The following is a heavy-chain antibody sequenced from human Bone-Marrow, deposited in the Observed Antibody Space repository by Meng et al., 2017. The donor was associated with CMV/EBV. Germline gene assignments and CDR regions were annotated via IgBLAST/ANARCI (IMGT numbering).Heavy chain of an antibody. J-gene: IGHJ6*02. V-gene: IGHV3-64*02. CDR3: VREGPPYCSSTSCYLDPYYYGIDV. Sequence: GESLKISCAASGFTFSSYAMHWVRQAPGKGLEYVSAISSNGGSTYYADSVKGRFTISRDNSKNTLYLQMGSLRAEDMAVYYCVREGPPYCSSTSCYLDPYYYGIDVWGQGTTVTVSS. CDR1: GFTFSSYA. D-gene: IGHD2-2*01. CDR2: ISSNGGST.